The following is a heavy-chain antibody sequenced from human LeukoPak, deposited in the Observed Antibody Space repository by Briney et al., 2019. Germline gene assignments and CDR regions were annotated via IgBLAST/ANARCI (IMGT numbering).Heavy chain of an antibody. D-gene: IGHD1-26*01. CDR1: GFTFSSYA. CDR3: AKGPLNSGSYSYYYYGMDV. V-gene: IGHV3-23*01. Sequence: GALRLSCAASGFTFSSYAMSWVRQAPGKGLEWVSAISGSGGSTYYADSVKGRFTISRDNSKNTLYLQMNSLRAEDTAVYYCAKGPLNSGSYSYYYYGMDVWGQGTTVTVSS. J-gene: IGHJ6*02. CDR2: ISGSGGST.